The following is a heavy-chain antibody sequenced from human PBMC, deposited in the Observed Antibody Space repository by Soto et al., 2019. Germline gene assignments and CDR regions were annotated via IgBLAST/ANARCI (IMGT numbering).Heavy chain of an antibody. CDR1: GYTCTSYA. V-gene: IGHV1-3*01. D-gene: IGHD2-15*01. CDR3: ARVLWYGRFNYYYMDV. CDR2: INAGNGNT. Sequence: QVQLVQSGAEVKKPGASVKVSCKASGYTCTSYAMHWVRQAPGQRLEWMGWINAGNGNTKYSQKIQGRVTITRDTSASTAYMELSSLRSEDTAVYYCARVLWYGRFNYYYMDVWGKGTTVTVSS. J-gene: IGHJ6*03.